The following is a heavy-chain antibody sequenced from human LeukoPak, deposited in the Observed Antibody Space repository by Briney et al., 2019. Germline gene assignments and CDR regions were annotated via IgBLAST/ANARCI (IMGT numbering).Heavy chain of an antibody. D-gene: IGHD6-19*01. V-gene: IGHV3-74*01. CDR3: ARGQAQQWLVSPWNYYYMDV. CDR1: GFTFSSYW. J-gene: IGHJ6*03. CDR2: INSDGSST. Sequence: GGSLRLSCAASGFTFSSYWMHWVRHAPGKGLVWVSRINSDGSSTSYADSVKGRFTISRDNAKNTLYLQMNSLRAEDTAVYYCARGQAQQWLVSPWNYYYMDVWGKGTTVTISS.